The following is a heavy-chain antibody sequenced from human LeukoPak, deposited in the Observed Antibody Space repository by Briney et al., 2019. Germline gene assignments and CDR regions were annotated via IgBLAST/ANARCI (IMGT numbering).Heavy chain of an antibody. CDR1: GYSLTGYY. Sequence: ASVKVSCKASGYSLTGYYMHWVRQAPGQGLEWMGWISPNSGGTNYAQKFQGRVTMTRDTSISTAYMELSRLRSDDTAVYYCAISNIATRRGDNGFDPWGQGTLVTVSS. CDR2: ISPNSGGT. CDR3: AISNIATRRGDNGFDP. V-gene: IGHV1-2*02. J-gene: IGHJ5*02. D-gene: IGHD6-6*01.